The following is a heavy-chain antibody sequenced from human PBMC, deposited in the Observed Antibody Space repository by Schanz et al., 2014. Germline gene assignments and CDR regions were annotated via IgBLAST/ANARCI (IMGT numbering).Heavy chain of an antibody. V-gene: IGHV1-46*01. CDR1: GYTFISYF. D-gene: IGHD5-12*01. J-gene: IGHJ3*02. Sequence: QVQLVQSGAEVKKPGASVKVSCKASGYTFISYFIHWVRQAPGQGLEWMGIINPTGGSTSYAQRFQGRVTVTRDTSTSTVYMELSRLISDDTAVYYCAREMLDIVATMDDDAFDIWGQGTMVTVSS. CDR2: INPTGGST. CDR3: AREMLDIVATMDDDAFDI.